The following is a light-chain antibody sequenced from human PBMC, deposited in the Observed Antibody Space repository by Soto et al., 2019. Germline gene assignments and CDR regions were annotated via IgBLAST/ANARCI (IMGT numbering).Light chain of an antibody. Sequence: QSVLTQPPSVSGAPGQRVTISCTGSSSNIGAGYDVHWYQQLPGTAPKLLIYGDNNRPSGVPDRFSGSKSGTSASLAITGLQAEDEADYYCQSYDYSLSGSVFGTGTKLNVL. CDR2: GDN. J-gene: IGLJ1*01. V-gene: IGLV1-40*01. CDR3: QSYDYSLSGSV. CDR1: SSNIGAGYD.